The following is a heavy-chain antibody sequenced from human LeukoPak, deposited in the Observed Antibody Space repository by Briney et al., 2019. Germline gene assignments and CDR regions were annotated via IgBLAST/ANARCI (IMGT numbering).Heavy chain of an antibody. V-gene: IGHV3-23*01. CDR3: ATRDGNY. D-gene: IGHD1-14*01. Sequence: GGSLRLSCAASGFTFSSYGMSWVRQAPGRGLEWVSSISSSGGSTYYADSVKGRFTISRDNSKNTLYLQMNSLRAEDTAVYYCATRDGNYWGQGTLVTVSS. J-gene: IGHJ4*02. CDR1: GFTFSSYG. CDR2: ISSSGGST.